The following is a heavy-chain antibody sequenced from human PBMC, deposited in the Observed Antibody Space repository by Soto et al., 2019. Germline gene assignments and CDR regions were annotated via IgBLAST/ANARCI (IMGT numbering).Heavy chain of an antibody. CDR1: GYTFTNYA. CDR2: VNAGNGNT. J-gene: IGHJ4*02. V-gene: IGHV1-3*01. D-gene: IGHD1-20*01. Sequence: QVQLVQSGAEVKKPGDSVKVSCEASGYTFTNYAIHWVRQAPGQELEWMGWVNAGNGNTRYSQRFQGRVTITRDTSASTAYMELSSPRSEDTAVYYCTRDEAVYNKRVIFDYWGQGTLVTVSS. CDR3: TRDEAVYNKRVIFDY.